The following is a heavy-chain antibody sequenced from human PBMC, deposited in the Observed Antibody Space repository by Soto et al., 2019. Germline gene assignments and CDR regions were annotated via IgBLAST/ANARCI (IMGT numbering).Heavy chain of an antibody. V-gene: IGHV3-74*01. D-gene: IGHD4-17*01. CDR3: ARGRAHADSEYGMDV. Sequence: GSLRLSCAASGFTFSQYWMHWVRQAPGKGLVWVSRIKRDGSFTTYADSVKGRFTISRDNAKNTLYLQMNSLRAEDTAVYYCARGRAHADSEYGMDVSGQGTTVTVYS. J-gene: IGHJ6*02. CDR2: IKRDGSFT. CDR1: GFTFSQYW.